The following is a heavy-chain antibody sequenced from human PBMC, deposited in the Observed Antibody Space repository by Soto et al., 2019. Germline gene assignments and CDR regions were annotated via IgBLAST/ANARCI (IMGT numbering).Heavy chain of an antibody. Sequence: PGGSLRLSCAASGFTFSSYAMSWVRQAPGKGLEWVSAISGSGGSTYYADSVKGRFTISRDNSKNTLYLQMNSLRAEDTAVYYCAKGTIQLWTLYYYYMDVCGKGTTVTVSS. CDR3: AKGTIQLWTLYYYYMDV. V-gene: IGHV3-23*01. D-gene: IGHD5-18*01. J-gene: IGHJ6*03. CDR1: GFTFSSYA. CDR2: ISGSGGST.